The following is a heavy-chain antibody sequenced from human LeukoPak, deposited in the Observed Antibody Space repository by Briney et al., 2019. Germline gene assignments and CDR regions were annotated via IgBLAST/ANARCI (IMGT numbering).Heavy chain of an antibody. CDR1: GYTFTGHY. V-gene: IGHV1-2*02. J-gene: IGHJ4*02. CDR2: INPNSGGT. D-gene: IGHD3-22*01. Sequence: ASVKVSCKASGYTFTGHYMHWVRQAPGQGLEWMGWINPNSGGTKYAQKFQGRVTMTRDTSISTAYMELRSLRSDDTAVYYCARDHYYDSSGEDYWGQGTLVTVSS. CDR3: ARDHYYDSSGEDY.